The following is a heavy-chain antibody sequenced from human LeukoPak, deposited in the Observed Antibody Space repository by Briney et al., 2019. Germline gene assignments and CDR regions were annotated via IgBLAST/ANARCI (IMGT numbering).Heavy chain of an antibody. CDR2: IYTSGST. CDR1: GGSISSYY. D-gene: IGHD6-13*01. J-gene: IGHJ4*02. Sequence: SETLSLTCTVGGGSISSYYWSLIRQPAGKGLEWIGRIYTSGSTNYTPSLKRRVTMSVDTSKTQFSLKLSSVTATDTAVYYCARLGSSSWYGYFDYWGQGTLVTVPS. V-gene: IGHV4-4*07. CDR3: ARLGSSSWYGYFDY.